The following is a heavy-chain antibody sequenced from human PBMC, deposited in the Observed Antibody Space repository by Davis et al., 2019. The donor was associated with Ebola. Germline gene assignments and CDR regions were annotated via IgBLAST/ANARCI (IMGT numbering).Heavy chain of an antibody. CDR3: ARGAGTGAGDY. J-gene: IGHJ4*02. CDR2: INHSGST. D-gene: IGHD2-8*02. V-gene: IGHV4-34*01. Sequence: PSETLSLTCAVYGGSFSGYYWSWIRQPPGKGLEWIGEINHSGSTNYNPSLKSRVTISVDTSKNQFSLKLSSVTAADTAVYYCARGAGTGAGDYWGQGTLVTVSS. CDR1: GGSFSGYY.